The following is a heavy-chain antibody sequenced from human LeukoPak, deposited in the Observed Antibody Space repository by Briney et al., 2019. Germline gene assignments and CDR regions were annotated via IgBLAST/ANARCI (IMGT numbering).Heavy chain of an antibody. D-gene: IGHD1-7*01. CDR3: ASGLELNALGMDV. J-gene: IGHJ6*02. CDR2: IIPIFGTA. CDR1: GGTFSSYA. Sequence: GASVNVSCKASGGTFSSYAISWVRQAPGQGLEWMGGIIPIFGTANYAQKFQGRVTITADESTSTAYMELSSLGSEDTAVYYCASGLELNALGMDVWGQGTTVTVSS. V-gene: IGHV1-69*13.